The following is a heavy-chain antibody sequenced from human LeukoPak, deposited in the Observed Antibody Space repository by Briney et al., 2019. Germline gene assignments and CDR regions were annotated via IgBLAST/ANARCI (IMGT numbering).Heavy chain of an antibody. Sequence: SETLSLTCAVSGGSISSGGYSWSWIRQPPGKGLEWIGYIYYSGSTYYNPSLKNRVTISVDTSKNQFSLKMSSVTAADTAVYYCARDGDYYGSSGQKLKRPFDPWGQGTLVTVSS. CDR2: IYYSGST. J-gene: IGHJ5*02. V-gene: IGHV4-30-4*07. CDR1: GGSISSGGYS. D-gene: IGHD3-22*01. CDR3: ARDGDYYGSSGQKLKRPFDP.